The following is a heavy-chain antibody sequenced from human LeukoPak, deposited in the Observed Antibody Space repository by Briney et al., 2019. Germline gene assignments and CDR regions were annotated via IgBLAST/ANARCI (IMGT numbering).Heavy chain of an antibody. CDR1: GFNSFNFP. CDR2: IRSDGTI. J-gene: IGHJ4*02. D-gene: IGHD6-19*01. V-gene: IGHV3-48*04. Sequence: GGSLRLSCEASGFNSFNFPMNWVRKAPGRGLEWVSHIRSDGTITYADSVKGRFTISRDDAKTSVYLQMNSLRAEDTAVYYCAKDHGSGWPNFDYWGQGTLVTVSS. CDR3: AKDHGSGWPNFDY.